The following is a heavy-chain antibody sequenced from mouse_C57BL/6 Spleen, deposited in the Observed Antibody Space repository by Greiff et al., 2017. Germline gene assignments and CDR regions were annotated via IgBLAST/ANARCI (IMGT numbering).Heavy chain of an antibody. CDR3: ARWDDYDGYYFDY. CDR1: GFNIKNTY. J-gene: IGHJ2*01. D-gene: IGHD2-4*01. V-gene: IGHV14-3*01. Sequence: VQLKESVAELVRPGASVKLSCTASGFNIKNTYMHWVKQRPEQGLEWIGRIDPANGNTKYAPKFQGKATITADTSSNTAYLQLSSLTSEDTAIYYCARWDDYDGYYFDYWGQGTTLTVSS. CDR2: IDPANGNT.